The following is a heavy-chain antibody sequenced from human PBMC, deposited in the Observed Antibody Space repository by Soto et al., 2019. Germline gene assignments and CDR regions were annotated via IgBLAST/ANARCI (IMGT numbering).Heavy chain of an antibody. CDR3: ATDLWSDIRRDKRVNY. Sequence: GASVKVSCKVSGYTLTELSMHWVRQAPGKGLEWMGGFDPEDGETIYAQKFQGRVTMTEDTSTDTAYMELSSLRSEDTAVYYCATDLWSDIRRDKRVNYWGQGTLVTVSS. J-gene: IGHJ4*02. V-gene: IGHV1-24*01. CDR1: GYTLTELS. CDR2: FDPEDGET. D-gene: IGHD2-15*01.